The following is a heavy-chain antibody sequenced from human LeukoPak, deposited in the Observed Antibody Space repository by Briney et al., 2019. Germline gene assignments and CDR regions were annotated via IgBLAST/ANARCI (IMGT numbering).Heavy chain of an antibody. Sequence: PGGSLRLSCAASGFTFSSVSMNWVRQAPGKGLEWVSSVSSRSTYIYYADSVKGRITISRDNAKNSLYLQMNRLRAEDTAVYYCARELQWHGAFDYWGQGTLVTVSS. V-gene: IGHV3-21*01. CDR3: ARELQWHGAFDY. D-gene: IGHD6-19*01. J-gene: IGHJ4*02. CDR1: GFTFSSVS. CDR2: VSSRSTYI.